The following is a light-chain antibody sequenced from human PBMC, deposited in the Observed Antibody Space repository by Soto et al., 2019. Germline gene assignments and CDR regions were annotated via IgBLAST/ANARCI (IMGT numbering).Light chain of an antibody. CDR1: QSVSSNY. CDR3: QQYDRSPGT. V-gene: IGKV3-20*01. CDR2: GAS. J-gene: IGKJ1*01. Sequence: EIVLTQSPGTLSLSPGERATLSCRASQSVSSNYLAWYQQKPGQAPRLLIYGASKKATGIPDRFSGSGSGTQFTFIISRLEREDFAVYYCQQYDRSPGTFGQGTQVEIQ.